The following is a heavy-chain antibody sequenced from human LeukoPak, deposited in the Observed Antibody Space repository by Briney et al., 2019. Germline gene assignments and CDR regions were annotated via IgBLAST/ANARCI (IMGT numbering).Heavy chain of an antibody. Sequence: ASVKVSCKASGYTFTSYDINWVRQATGQGLEWMGWMNPNSGNTGYAQKFQGRVTMTRYTSISTAYMELSSLRSEDTAVYYCARGRMVRGVIITPTNWFDPWGQGTLVTVSS. CDR3: ARGRMVRGVIITPTNWFDP. V-gene: IGHV1-8*01. CDR1: GYTFTSYD. D-gene: IGHD3-10*01. J-gene: IGHJ5*02. CDR2: MNPNSGNT.